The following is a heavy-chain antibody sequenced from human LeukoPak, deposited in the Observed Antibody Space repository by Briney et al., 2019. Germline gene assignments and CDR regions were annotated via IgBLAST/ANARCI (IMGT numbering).Heavy chain of an antibody. V-gene: IGHV4-59*08. J-gene: IGHJ4*02. D-gene: IGHD2-15*01. CDR1: GGSIRSYY. Sequence: SETLSLTCTVSGGSIRSYYWSWIRQPPGKGLEWVGYNFYSGTTDSNPSLKSRVTISVDTSKNQFSLKLSSVTAADTAVYYCARTYCSGGSCHFDYWGQGTLVTVSS. CDR2: NFYSGTT. CDR3: ARTYCSGGSCHFDY.